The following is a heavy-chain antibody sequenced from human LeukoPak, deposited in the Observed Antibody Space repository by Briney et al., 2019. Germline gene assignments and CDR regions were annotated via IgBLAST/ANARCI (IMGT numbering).Heavy chain of an antibody. V-gene: IGHV1-2*02. J-gene: IGHJ4*02. CDR3: ARGGVIYDSSGYPNDY. Sequence: ASVKVSCKASGYTFTGYYMHWVRQAPGQGLEWMGWINPNSGGTNYAQKLQGRVTMTTDTSTSTAYMELRSLRSDDTAVYYRARGGVIYDSSGYPNDYWGQGTLVTVSS. D-gene: IGHD3-22*01. CDR1: GYTFTGYY. CDR2: INPNSGGT.